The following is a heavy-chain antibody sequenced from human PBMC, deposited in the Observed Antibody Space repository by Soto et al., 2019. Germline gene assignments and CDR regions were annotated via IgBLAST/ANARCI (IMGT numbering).Heavy chain of an antibody. CDR1: GYTFTSYG. Sequence: ASVKVSCKTFGYTFTSYGIGWARQAPGQGLEWMGIINPSGGSTSYAQKFQGRVTMTRDTSTSTVYMELSSLRSEDTAVYYCARDYDAVLTWGQGTLVTVSS. J-gene: IGHJ5*02. D-gene: IGHD3-16*01. V-gene: IGHV1-46*03. CDR3: ARDYDAVLT. CDR2: INPSGGST.